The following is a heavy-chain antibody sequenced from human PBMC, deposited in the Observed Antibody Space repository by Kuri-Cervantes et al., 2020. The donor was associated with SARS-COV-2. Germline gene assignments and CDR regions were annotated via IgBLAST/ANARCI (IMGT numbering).Heavy chain of an antibody. Sequence: GGSLRLSCAASGFTFSSYAMSWVRQAPGKGLEWVSAISGSGGSTYYADSVKGRFTISRDNSKNTLYLQMNSLRAEDTAAYYCAKDPEGYYYDSSGYYHYYYYGMDVWGQGTTVTVSS. D-gene: IGHD3-22*01. CDR3: AKDPEGYYYDSSGYYHYYYYGMDV. CDR2: ISGSGGST. CDR1: GFTFSSYA. V-gene: IGHV3-23*01. J-gene: IGHJ6*02.